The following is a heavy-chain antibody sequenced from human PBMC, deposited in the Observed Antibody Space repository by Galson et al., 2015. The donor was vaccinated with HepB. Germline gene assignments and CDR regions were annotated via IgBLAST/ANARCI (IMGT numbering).Heavy chain of an antibody. J-gene: IGHJ6*03. D-gene: IGHD4-17*01. CDR3: ARDDTGYYGDYQIDLHYYYYMDV. CDR1: GFTFSSYS. Sequence: SLRLSCAASGFTFSSYSMNWVRQAPGKGLEWVSYISSSSSTIYYADSVKGRFTISRDNAKNSLYLQMNSLRAEDTAVYYCARDDTGYYGDYQIDLHYYYYMDVWGKGTTVTVSS. V-gene: IGHV3-48*01. CDR2: ISSSSSTI.